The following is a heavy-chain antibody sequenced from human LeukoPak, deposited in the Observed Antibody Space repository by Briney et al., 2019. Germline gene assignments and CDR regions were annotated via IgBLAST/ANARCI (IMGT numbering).Heavy chain of an antibody. CDR2: IYHSGST. Sequence: SETLSLTCAVSGVSISSGGYSWSWIRQPPGKGLEWIGYIYHSGSTYYTPSLKSRVTISVDRSKNQFSLKLNSVTAADTAVYYCARTNGDNDAFDIWGQGTMVTVSS. D-gene: IGHD4-23*01. CDR3: ARTNGDNDAFDI. CDR1: GVSISSGGYS. V-gene: IGHV4-30-2*01. J-gene: IGHJ3*02.